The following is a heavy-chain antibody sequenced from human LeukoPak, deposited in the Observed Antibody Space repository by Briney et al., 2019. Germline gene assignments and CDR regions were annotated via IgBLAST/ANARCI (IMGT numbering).Heavy chain of an antibody. J-gene: IGHJ4*02. V-gene: IGHV3-21*01. CDR1: GFTFSSYS. CDR3: AIFTIFGVVIGPIDY. D-gene: IGHD3-3*01. Sequence: GGSLRLSCAASGFTFSSYSMNWVRQAPGKGLEWVSSISSSSSYIYYADSVKGRFTISRDNAKNSLYLQMNSLRAEDTAVYYCAIFTIFGVVIGPIDYWGQGTLVTVSS. CDR2: ISSSSSYI.